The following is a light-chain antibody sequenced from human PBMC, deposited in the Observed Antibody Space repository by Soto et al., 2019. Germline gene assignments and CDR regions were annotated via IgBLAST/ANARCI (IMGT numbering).Light chain of an antibody. Sequence: QSVLTQPPSASGTPGQRVTISCSGSNSNIGSNTVNWYQQLPGTAPKLLIYYDNLRPSGVPDRISGSKSGTSASLAISGLPSDDEADYYCEAWDDSLNGRVFGTGTKLTVL. V-gene: IGLV1-44*01. CDR3: EAWDDSLNGRV. CDR1: NSNIGSNT. CDR2: YDN. J-gene: IGLJ1*01.